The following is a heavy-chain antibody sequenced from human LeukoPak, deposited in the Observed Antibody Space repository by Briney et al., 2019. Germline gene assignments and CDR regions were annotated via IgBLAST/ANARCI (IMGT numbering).Heavy chain of an antibody. CDR2: ISYDGSNK. CDR3: AKLGYSSGWYDFQIDAFDF. J-gene: IGHJ3*01. Sequence: PGGSLRLSCAASGFSFSSYGMHWVRQAPGKGLEWVAVISYDGSNKFYADSVKGRFTISRDNSKNTLYLQMNSLRAEDTAEYYCAKLGYSSGWYDFQIDAFDFWGQGTMVTVSS. V-gene: IGHV3-30*18. D-gene: IGHD6-19*01. CDR1: GFSFSSYG.